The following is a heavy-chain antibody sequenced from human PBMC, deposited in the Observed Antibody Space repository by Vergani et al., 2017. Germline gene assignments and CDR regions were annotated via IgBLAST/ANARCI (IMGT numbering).Heavy chain of an antibody. CDR2: ISSGGGDI. CDR1: GFTFDTYT. CDR3: TTAXGLYYLHGEYFQY. Sequence: EVQLLESGGGLVQPGGSPRLSCAGAGFTFDTYTMAYVRQAPGKGLEWVATISSGGGDIFYADSVKGRFTISRDNSKNTLFLQMNSLKDEDTAVYYCTTAXGLYYLHGEYFQYWGRGTLVSVSS. V-gene: IGHV3-23*01. D-gene: IGHD3-10*01. J-gene: IGHJ1*01.